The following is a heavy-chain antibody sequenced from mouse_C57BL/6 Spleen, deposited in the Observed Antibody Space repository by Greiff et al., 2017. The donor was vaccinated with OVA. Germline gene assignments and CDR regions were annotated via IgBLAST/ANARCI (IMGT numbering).Heavy chain of an antibody. CDR1: GFTFSDYG. Sequence: EVQRVESGGGLVKPGGSLKLSCAASGFTFSDYGMHWVRQAPEKGLEWVAYISSGSSTIYYADTVKGRFTISRDNAKNTLFLQMTSLRSEDTAMYYCARPDYYGYDGDWFAYWGQGTLVTVSA. CDR2: ISSGSSTI. CDR3: ARPDYYGYDGDWFAY. D-gene: IGHD2-2*01. J-gene: IGHJ3*01. V-gene: IGHV5-17*01.